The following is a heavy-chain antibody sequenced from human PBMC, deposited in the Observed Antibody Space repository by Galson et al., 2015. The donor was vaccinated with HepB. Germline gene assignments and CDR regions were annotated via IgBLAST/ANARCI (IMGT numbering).Heavy chain of an antibody. CDR2: IYYSGST. V-gene: IGHV4-39*01. J-gene: IGHJ4*02. CDR3: ARLYGDSSGHNPDY. Sequence: ETLSLTCPVSGGSISSSSYYWGWIRQPPGKGLEWIGSIYYSGSTYYNPSLKSRVTISVDTSKNQFSLKLSSVAAADTAVYYCARLYGDSSGHNPDYWGQGTLVTVSS. D-gene: IGHD3-22*01. CDR1: GGSISSSSYY.